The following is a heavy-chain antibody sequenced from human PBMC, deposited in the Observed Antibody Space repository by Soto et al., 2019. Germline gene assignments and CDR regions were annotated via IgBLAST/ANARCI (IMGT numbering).Heavy chain of an antibody. Sequence: QVQLVQSGAEEKKPGASVKVSCKASGYTLTSYAMHWVRQAPGQRLEWMGWINAGNGNTQYSQKFQGRVTITRDTSASTAYLELSSLRTEDTAVYSCARSIVGVTALDWWGQGTLVTVSS. CDR1: GYTLTSYA. V-gene: IGHV1-3*05. CDR3: ARSIVGVTALDW. D-gene: IGHD2-21*02. J-gene: IGHJ4*02. CDR2: INAGNGNT.